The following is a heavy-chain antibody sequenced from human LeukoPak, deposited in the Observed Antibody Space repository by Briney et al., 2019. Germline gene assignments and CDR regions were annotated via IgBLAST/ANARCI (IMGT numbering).Heavy chain of an antibody. CDR1: GFTFSKTW. D-gene: IGHD2-21*01. V-gene: IGHV3-7*01. Sequence: GGSLRLSCAASGFTFSKTWMSWVRQAPGKVLEWVACIMEDGSVQKYVDSVRGRFTISRDNARNSLYLQMNSLRVEDTAVYYCAKDRVGGALEFWGQGTLAIVSS. CDR3: AKDRVGGALEF. CDR2: IMEDGSVQ. J-gene: IGHJ4*02.